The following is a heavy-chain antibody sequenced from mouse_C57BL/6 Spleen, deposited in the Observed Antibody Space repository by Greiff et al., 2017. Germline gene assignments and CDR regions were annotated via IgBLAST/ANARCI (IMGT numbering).Heavy chain of an antibody. V-gene: IGHV2-9*01. J-gene: IGHJ4*01. CDR2: IWGGGST. CDR3: AKQADYYGSGYYYAMDY. CDR1: GFSLTSYG. D-gene: IGHD1-1*01. Sequence: VHLVESGPGLVAPSQSLSITCTVSGFSLTSYGVDWVRQPPGKGLEWLGGIWGGGSTNYNSALMSRLSISKDNSKSQVFLKMNSLQTDDTAMYYCAKQADYYGSGYYYAMDYWGQGTSVTVSS.